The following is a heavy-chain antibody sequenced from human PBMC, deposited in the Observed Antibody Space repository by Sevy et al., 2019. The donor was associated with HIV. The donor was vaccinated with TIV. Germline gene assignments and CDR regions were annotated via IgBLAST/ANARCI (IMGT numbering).Heavy chain of an antibody. Sequence: GGSLRLSCAASGFTFNFHGMHWVRQAPGKGLEWVAFIWHDGSNKYMADSVKGGFTISRDNSKNTLFLQMNSLTVEDTAVYYCARETDNSARWLDPWGQGTLVTVSS. J-gene: IGHJ5*02. D-gene: IGHD4-4*01. CDR1: GFTFNFHG. CDR3: ARETDNSARWLDP. CDR2: IWHDGSNK. V-gene: IGHV3-30*02.